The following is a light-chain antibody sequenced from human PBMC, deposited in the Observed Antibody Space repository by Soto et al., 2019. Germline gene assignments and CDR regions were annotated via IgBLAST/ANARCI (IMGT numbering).Light chain of an antibody. CDR1: YSDVGYYNY. Sequence: QLVLTQPAFVSGSRGKSITISCTGTYSDVGYYNYVSWFQQHPGKAPQLIIYEVSNRPLGISNRFSASKSGNTASLTISGLQAEDEADYYCGSYTDSDSPWVFGGGTKLTVL. CDR3: GSYTDSDSPWV. V-gene: IGLV2-14*01. CDR2: EVS. J-gene: IGLJ3*02.